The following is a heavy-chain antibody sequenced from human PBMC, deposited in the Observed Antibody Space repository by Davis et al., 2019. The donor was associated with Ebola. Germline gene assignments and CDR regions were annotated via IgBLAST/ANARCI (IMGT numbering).Heavy chain of an antibody. J-gene: IGHJ4*02. D-gene: IGHD6-19*01. V-gene: IGHV1-3*01. CDR3: ARGVQQWLIFDY. CDR1: GYTFTSYA. CDR2: INAGNGNT. Sequence: AASVKVSCKASGYTFTSYAMHWVRQAPGQRLEWMGWINAGNGNTKYSQKFQGRVTITRDTSASTAYMELSSLRSEDTAVYYCARGVQQWLIFDYWGQGTLVTVSS.